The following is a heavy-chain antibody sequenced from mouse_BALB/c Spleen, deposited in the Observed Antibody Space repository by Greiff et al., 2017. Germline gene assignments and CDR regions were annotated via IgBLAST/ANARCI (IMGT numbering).Heavy chain of an antibody. CDR1: GFTFSSYA. J-gene: IGHJ2*01. CDR2: ISSGGST. V-gene: IGHV5-6-5*01. CDR3: ARGGGYLDY. Sequence: EVQRVESGGGLVKPGGSLKLSCAASGFTFSSYAMSWVRQTPEKRLEWVASISSGGSTYYPDSVKGRFTISRDNARNILYLQMSSLRSEDTAMYYCARGGGYLDYWGQGTTLTVSS.